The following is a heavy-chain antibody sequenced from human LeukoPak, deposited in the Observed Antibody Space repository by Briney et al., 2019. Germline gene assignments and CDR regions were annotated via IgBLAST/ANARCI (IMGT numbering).Heavy chain of an antibody. J-gene: IGHJ4*02. D-gene: IGHD2/OR15-2a*01. Sequence: ASVKVSCKASGYTFTGYYMHRVRQAPGQGLEWMGRINPNSGGTNYAQKFQGRVTMTRDTSISTAYMELNRLRSDDTAVYYCARNIIDYTTSSDVDYWGQGTLVTVSS. CDR2: INPNSGGT. V-gene: IGHV1-2*06. CDR3: ARNIIDYTTSSDVDY. CDR1: GYTFTGYY.